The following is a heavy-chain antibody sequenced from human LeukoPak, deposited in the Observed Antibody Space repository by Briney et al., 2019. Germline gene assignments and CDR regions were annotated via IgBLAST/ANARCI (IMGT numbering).Heavy chain of an antibody. CDR2: IYYSGST. CDR1: GGSISSYY. J-gene: IGHJ6*03. V-gene: IGHV4-59*01. Sequence: SETLSLTCAVSGGSISSYYWSWIRQPPGKGLEWIGFIYYSGSTNYNPSLESRVTISVDTSKNQFSLKLSSVTAADTAVYYCARAGDSSGYYYYYMDVWGKGTTVTVSS. CDR3: ARAGDSSGYYYYYMDV. D-gene: IGHD3-22*01.